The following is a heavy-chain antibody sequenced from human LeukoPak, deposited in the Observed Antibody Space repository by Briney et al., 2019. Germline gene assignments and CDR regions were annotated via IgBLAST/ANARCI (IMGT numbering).Heavy chain of an antibody. CDR3: ARGIGVAPNDAFDI. Sequence: SETLSLTCIVSGGSISTYYCSWIRQPAGKGLEWIGRIYTSGSTNYNPSLKSRVTMSVDTSKNQFSLKLSSVTAADTAVYYCARGIGVAPNDAFDIWGQGTMVTVSS. J-gene: IGHJ3*02. D-gene: IGHD3-3*01. V-gene: IGHV4-4*07. CDR1: GGSISTYY. CDR2: IYTSGST.